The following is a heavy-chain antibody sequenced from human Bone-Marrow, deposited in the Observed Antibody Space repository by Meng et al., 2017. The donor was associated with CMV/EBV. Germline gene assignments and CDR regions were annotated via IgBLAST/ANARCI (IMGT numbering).Heavy chain of an antibody. Sequence: GESLKISCAASGFTFSSYWMSWVRQAPGKGLVWVSRINSDGSSTSYADSVKGRFTISRDNSKNTLYLQMNSLRAEDTAVYYCARDSYGMDVWGQGTTVTVSS. V-gene: IGHV3-74*01. CDR2: INSDGSST. CDR1: GFTFSSYW. CDR3: ARDSYGMDV. J-gene: IGHJ6*02.